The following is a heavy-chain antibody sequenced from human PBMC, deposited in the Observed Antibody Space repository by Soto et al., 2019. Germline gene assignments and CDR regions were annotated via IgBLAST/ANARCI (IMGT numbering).Heavy chain of an antibody. CDR1: GFTFSSYA. V-gene: IGHV3-23*01. CDR3: ATLSSDGGESSILMVYAIYYFDY. Sequence: GGSLRLSCAASGFTFSSYAMSWVRQAPGKGLEWVSAISGSGGSTYYADSVKGRFTISRDNSKNTLYLQMNSLRAEDTAVYYCATLSSDGGESSILMVYAIYYFDYWGQGTLVTVSS. D-gene: IGHD2-8*01. J-gene: IGHJ4*02. CDR2: ISGSGGST.